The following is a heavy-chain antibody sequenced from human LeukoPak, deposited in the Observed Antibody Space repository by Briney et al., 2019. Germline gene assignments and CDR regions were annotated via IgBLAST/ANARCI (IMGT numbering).Heavy chain of an antibody. CDR1: GFTFNTYT. J-gene: IGHJ4*02. Sequence: GGSLRLSCAASGFTFNTYTMNWVRQAPGKGLEWVSYISGSSGIIDYADSVRGRFTISRDNAKNSLYLQMNSLRSDDTAVYYCVKESAYYCLDYWGQGTLVTVSS. D-gene: IGHD3-22*01. CDR2: ISGSSGII. V-gene: IGHV3-48*01. CDR3: VKESAYYCLDY.